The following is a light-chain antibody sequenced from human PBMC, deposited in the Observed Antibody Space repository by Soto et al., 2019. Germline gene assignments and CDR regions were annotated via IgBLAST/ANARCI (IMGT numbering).Light chain of an antibody. CDR3: QQYGSSPFT. CDR1: QSVSSSY. J-gene: IGKJ3*01. Sequence: EIGLTQSPGTLSLSPGERATLFCMASQSVSSSYLAWYQQKPGQVPRLLISGASSRATCIPDRFSGSGSGKDFTLTISRLEPEDYAVYYCQQYGSSPFTFGPAPKVDIK. CDR2: GAS. V-gene: IGKV3-20*01.